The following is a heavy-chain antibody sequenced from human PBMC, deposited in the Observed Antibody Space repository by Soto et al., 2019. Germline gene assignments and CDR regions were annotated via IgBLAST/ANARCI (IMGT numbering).Heavy chain of an antibody. V-gene: IGHV3-23*01. D-gene: IGHD6-13*01. CDR2: ISGSGSSI. CDR1: GFTFSNYA. Sequence: EVQLLESGGGLVQPGGSLRLSCAASGFTFSNYAMTWVRQAPGKGLEWVSGISGSGSSIYYADSVKGRFTISRDNSNNTLYLQMNSLRAEDTAVYYCAKGGDSSSWKNRFAPWGQGTLVTVSS. J-gene: IGHJ5*02. CDR3: AKGGDSSSWKNRFAP.